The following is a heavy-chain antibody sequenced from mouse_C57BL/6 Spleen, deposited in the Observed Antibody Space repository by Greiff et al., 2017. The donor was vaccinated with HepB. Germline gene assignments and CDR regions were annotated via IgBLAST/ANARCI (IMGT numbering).Heavy chain of an antibody. CDR2: ISSGSSTI. V-gene: IGHV5-17*01. J-gene: IGHJ2*01. Sequence: EVKVVESGGGLVKPGGSLKLSCAASGFTFSDYGMHWVRQAPEKGLEWVAYISSGSSTIYYADTVKGRFTISRDNAKNILFLQMTSLRSEDTAMYYCAKGTVVFDYWGQGTTLTVSS. CDR3: AKGTVVFDY. CDR1: GFTFSDYG. D-gene: IGHD1-1*01.